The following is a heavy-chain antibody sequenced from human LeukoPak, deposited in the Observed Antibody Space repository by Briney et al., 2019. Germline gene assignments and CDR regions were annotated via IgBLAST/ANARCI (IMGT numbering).Heavy chain of an antibody. V-gene: IGHV3-23*01. Sequence: GGSLRLSCAASGFSFSLYAMNWVRQAPGKGLEWLSTIIETGASPYYADSVRGRFTVSRDSSKNMFYLQMNSLRAEDTAIYYCARRGAGSGGLDYWGQGTLVTVSS. CDR1: GFSFSLYA. D-gene: IGHD6-19*01. CDR3: ARRGAGSGGLDY. CDR2: IIETGASP. J-gene: IGHJ4*02.